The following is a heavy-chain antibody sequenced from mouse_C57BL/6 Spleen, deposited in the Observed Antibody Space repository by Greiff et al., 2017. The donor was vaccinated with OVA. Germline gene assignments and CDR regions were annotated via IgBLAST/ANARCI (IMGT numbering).Heavy chain of an antibody. V-gene: IGHV1-81*01. CDR1: GYTFTSYG. CDR3: ARRGTTGYYAMDY. J-gene: IGHJ4*01. Sequence: VMLVESGAELARPGASVKLSCKASGYTFTSYGISWVKQRTGQGLEWIGEIYPRSGNTYYNEKFKGKATLTADKSSSTAYMELRSLTSEDSAVYFCARRGTTGYYAMDYWGQGTSVTVSS. D-gene: IGHD1-1*01. CDR2: IYPRSGNT.